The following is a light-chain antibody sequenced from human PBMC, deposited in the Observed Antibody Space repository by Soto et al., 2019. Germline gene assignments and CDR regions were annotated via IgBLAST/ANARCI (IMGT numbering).Light chain of an antibody. J-gene: IGLJ2*01. CDR2: DVG. V-gene: IGLV2-14*01. CDR3: SSYTSRSTLV. Sequence: QSALTQPASVSGSPGQSITISCTGTSSDVGGYNYVSWYQQHPGKAPKLVIYDVGNRPSGVSDRFSASKSGNTASLTISGLQAEDEADYYCSSYTSRSTLVFGGGTQLPS. CDR1: SSDVGGYNY.